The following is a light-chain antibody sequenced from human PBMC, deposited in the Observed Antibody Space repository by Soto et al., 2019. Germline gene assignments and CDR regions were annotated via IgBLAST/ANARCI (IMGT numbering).Light chain of an antibody. CDR2: DAS. J-gene: IGKJ2*01. CDR3: QQYKTYAT. CDR1: QSISTW. V-gene: IGKV1-5*01. Sequence: DIQMTQSPSTLSASVGDRVTITCRASQSISTWLVWYQQKPGKAPKVLIYDASSLKSGVPSRFSGHGSGTDFTLTISRLHPDDSAIYYCQQYKTYATFGQGAKLEIK.